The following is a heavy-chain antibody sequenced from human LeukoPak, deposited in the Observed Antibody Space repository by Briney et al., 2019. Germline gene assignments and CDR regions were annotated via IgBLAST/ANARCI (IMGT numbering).Heavy chain of an antibody. V-gene: IGHV4-30-4*02. D-gene: IGHD3-22*01. Sequence: SETLSLTCTVSGGSISSSSYYWSWIRQPPGKGLEWIGYIYYSGSTYYNPSLKSRVTISVDTSKNQFSLKLSSVTAADTAVYYCARVPTYYYDSSGYYRYYFDYWGQGTLVTVSS. CDR2: IYYSGST. J-gene: IGHJ4*02. CDR1: GGSISSSSYY. CDR3: ARVPTYYYDSSGYYRYYFDY.